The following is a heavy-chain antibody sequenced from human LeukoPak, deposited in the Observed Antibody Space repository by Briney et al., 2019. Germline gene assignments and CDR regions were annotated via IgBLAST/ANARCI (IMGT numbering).Heavy chain of an antibody. CDR1: GYTFTGYY. J-gene: IGHJ5*02. CDR2: INPNSGGT. Sequence: ASVKVSCKASGYTFTGYYMHWVRQAPGQGLEWMGWINPNSGGTNYAQKFQGRVTMTRDTSTSTDYMELSSLRSEDTAIYYCARDNSVGDNAWWFDPWGQGTLVSVSS. V-gene: IGHV1-2*02. D-gene: IGHD1-26*01. CDR3: ARDNSVGDNAWWFDP.